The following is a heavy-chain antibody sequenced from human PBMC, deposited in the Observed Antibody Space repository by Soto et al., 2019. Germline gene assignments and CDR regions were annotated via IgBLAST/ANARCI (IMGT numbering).Heavy chain of an antibody. CDR2: IYYSGST. CDR3: ARAGYYYDSSGSGGAFDI. CDR1: GGSISSYY. Sequence: SETLSLTCTVSGGSISSYYWSWIRQPPGKGLEWIGYIYYSGSTNYNPSLKSRVTISVDTSKNQFSLKLSSVTAADTAVYYCARAGYYYDSSGSGGAFDIWGQGTMVTVSS. V-gene: IGHV4-59*01. J-gene: IGHJ3*02. D-gene: IGHD3-22*01.